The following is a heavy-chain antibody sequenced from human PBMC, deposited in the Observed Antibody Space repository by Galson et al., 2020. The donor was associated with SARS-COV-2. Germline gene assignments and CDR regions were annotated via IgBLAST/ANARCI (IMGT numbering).Heavy chain of an antibody. CDR2: ISSSGRT. CDR3: AKDGTVVTHDYGMDG. Sequence: GGSLRLSCAASGFRFSSYAMNWVRQAPGKGLEWVSAISSSGRTYYAGSVKGRFTISRDSSKNTLYLQMNSLRAEDTAIYYCAKDGTVVTHDYGMDGWGHGTTVTVSS. V-gene: IGHV3-23*01. CDR1: GFRFSSYA. J-gene: IGHJ6*02. D-gene: IGHD2-21*02.